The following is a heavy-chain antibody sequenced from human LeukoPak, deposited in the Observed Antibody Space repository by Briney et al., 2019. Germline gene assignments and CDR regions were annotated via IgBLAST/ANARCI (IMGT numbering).Heavy chain of an antibody. J-gene: IGHJ3*02. V-gene: IGHV3-73*01. D-gene: IGHD2-15*01. CDR1: GFTFSGSA. CDR2: IRSKANSYAT. CDR3: TRLRLRGYCSGGSCLDAFDI. Sequence: GGSLRLSCAASGFTFSGSAMHWVRQASGKGLEWVGRIRSKANSYATAYAASVKGRFTISRDDSKNTAYLQMNSLKTEDTAVYYCTRLRLRGYCSGGSCLDAFDIWGQGTMVTVSS.